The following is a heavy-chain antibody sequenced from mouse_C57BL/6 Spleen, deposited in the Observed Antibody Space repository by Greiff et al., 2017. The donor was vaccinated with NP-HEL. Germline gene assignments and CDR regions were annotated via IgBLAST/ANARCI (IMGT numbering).Heavy chain of an antibody. D-gene: IGHD2-5*01. CDR3: APAYYSNYDYAMDY. J-gene: IGHJ4*01. Sequence: QVQLQQSGAELARPGASVKLSCKASGYTFTSYGISWVKQRTGQGLEWIGEIYPRSGNTYYNEKFKGKATLTADKYSSTAYMELRSLTSEDSAVYFCAPAYYSNYDYAMDYWGQGTSVTVSS. V-gene: IGHV1-81*01. CDR1: GYTFTSYG. CDR2: IYPRSGNT.